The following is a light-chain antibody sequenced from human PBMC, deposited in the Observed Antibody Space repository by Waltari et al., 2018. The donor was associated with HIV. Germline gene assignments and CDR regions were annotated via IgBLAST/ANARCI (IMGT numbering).Light chain of an antibody. V-gene: IGLV1-47*02. CDR1: TSNIGSNY. J-gene: IGLJ3*02. Sequence: QSVLSQPPSAFGTPGQRVTISCSGSTSNIGSNYVDWYQQLPAPAPKLLIYSNNQRPAGVPDPFSGSKSGTSASLANSGLRSEDEADYYCAAWDDSLSCWVFGGGTKLTVL. CDR2: SNN. CDR3: AAWDDSLSCWV.